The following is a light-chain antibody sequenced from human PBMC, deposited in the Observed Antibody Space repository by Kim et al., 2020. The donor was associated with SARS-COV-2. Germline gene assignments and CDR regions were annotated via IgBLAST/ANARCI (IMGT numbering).Light chain of an antibody. V-gene: IGKV3-11*01. Sequence: LSPGERATLSCRASQSVSTYLAWYQQKPGQAPRLLIYDSSTRAPGIPARFVGSGSGTDFTLTIPSLDPEDFAVYYCQQRSDWPPLTFGGGTKLEI. CDR1: QSVSTY. J-gene: IGKJ4*01. CDR2: DSS. CDR3: QQRSDWPPLT.